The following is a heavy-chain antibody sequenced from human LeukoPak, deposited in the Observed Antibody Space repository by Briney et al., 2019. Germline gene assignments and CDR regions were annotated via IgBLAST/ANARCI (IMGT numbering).Heavy chain of an antibody. D-gene: IGHD3-10*01. CDR2: IYYSGST. CDR3: VRSQFYGSGSYQGRWFDP. V-gene: IGHV4-30-4*07. Sequence: SETLSLTCAVSGGSLSSGDYSWSWIRQPPGKGLEWIGNIYYSGSTYYNPSLKSRVNISVDTSKNQFSLKLTSVTAADTAGYYCVRSQFYGSGSYQGRWFDPWGQGTLVTVSS. CDR1: GGSLSSGDYS. J-gene: IGHJ5*02.